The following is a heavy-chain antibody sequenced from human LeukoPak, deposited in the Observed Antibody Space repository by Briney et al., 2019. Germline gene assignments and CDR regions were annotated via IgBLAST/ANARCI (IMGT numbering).Heavy chain of an antibody. J-gene: IGHJ5*02. D-gene: IGHD2-15*01. CDR3: ARGARLVVAATPGWFDP. CDR1: GGSISYYY. V-gene: IGHV4-59*01. CDR2: IDYSGRT. Sequence: PSETLSLTCTVSGGSISYYYWSWIRQPPGKGLEWIGYIDYSGRTNYIPSLKSRVTISRDTSKNQFSLKLRSVTAADTAVYYCARGARLVVAATPGWFDPWGQGTLVTVSS.